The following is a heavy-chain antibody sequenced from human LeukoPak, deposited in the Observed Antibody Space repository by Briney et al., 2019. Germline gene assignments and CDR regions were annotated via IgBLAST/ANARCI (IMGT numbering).Heavy chain of an antibody. Sequence: SETLSLTCTVSGASISSSSYYWGWIRQPPGKGLEWIGSIYYGGSTYYNPSLKSRVTISVDTSRNQFSLKVNSVTAADTAVYYCARDAGHQLSRRNYYAMDVWGQGTTVTVSS. J-gene: IGHJ6*02. CDR1: GASISSSSYY. V-gene: IGHV4-39*07. CDR2: IYYGGST. CDR3: ARDAGHQLSRRNYYAMDV. D-gene: IGHD2-2*01.